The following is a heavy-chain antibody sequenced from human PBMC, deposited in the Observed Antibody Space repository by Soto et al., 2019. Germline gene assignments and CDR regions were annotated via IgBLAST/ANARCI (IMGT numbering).Heavy chain of an antibody. V-gene: IGHV4-34*01. Sequence: SETLSLTCAVYGGSFSGYYWSWIRQPPGKGLEWIGEINHSGSTNYNPSLKSRVTISVDTSKNQFSLKLSSVTAADTAVYYCARGGGRGYSGYDYTNYFDYWGQGTRVTVSS. CDR2: INHSGST. D-gene: IGHD5-12*01. CDR1: GGSFSGYY. J-gene: IGHJ4*02. CDR3: ARGGGRGYSGYDYTNYFDY.